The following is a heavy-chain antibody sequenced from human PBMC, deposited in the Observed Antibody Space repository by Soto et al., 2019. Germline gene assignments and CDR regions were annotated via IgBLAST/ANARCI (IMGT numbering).Heavy chain of an antibody. Sequence: SETLSLTCTVSGGSISSSSYYWGWIRQPPGKGLEWIGSIYYSGSTYYNPSLKSRVTISVDTSKNQFSLKLSSVTAADTAVYYCARHAGGSDYGDYAVNYYYGMDVWGQGTTVTVSS. V-gene: IGHV4-39*01. CDR2: IYYSGST. CDR1: GGSISSSSYY. J-gene: IGHJ6*02. D-gene: IGHD4-17*01. CDR3: ARHAGGSDYGDYAVNYYYGMDV.